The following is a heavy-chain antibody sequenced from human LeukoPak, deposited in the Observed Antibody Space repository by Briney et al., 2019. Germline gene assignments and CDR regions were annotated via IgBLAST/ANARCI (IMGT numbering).Heavy chain of an antibody. V-gene: IGHV3-66*02. CDR1: GFTVSNNY. Sequence: GGSLRLSCAATGFTVSNNYMTWVRQAPGKGLEWVSVIYSSGSTYYADSVKGRFTISRDNSKNTLYLQMNSLRAEDTAVYYCAKLPSSWGQGTLVTVSS. CDR2: IYSSGST. D-gene: IGHD1-7*01. J-gene: IGHJ5*02. CDR3: AKLPSS.